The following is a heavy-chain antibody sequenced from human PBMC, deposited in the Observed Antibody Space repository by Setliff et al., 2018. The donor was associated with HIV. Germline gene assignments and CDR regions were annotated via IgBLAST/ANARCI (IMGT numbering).Heavy chain of an antibody. CDR3: ARLTTTYYYDSSVYYHPV. D-gene: IGHD3-22*01. CDR2: INHSGST. Sequence: LSLTCAVYGGSFSGYYWSWIRQPPGKGLEWIGEINHSGSTNYNPSLKSRVTISVDTSQNQFSLKLSSATAADTAVFYCARLTTTYYYDSSVYYHPVWGQGTLVTVSS. CDR1: GGSFSGYY. V-gene: IGHV4-34*01. J-gene: IGHJ4*02.